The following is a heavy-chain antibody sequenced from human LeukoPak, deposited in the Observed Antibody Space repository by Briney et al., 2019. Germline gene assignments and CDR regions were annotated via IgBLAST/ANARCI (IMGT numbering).Heavy chain of an antibody. D-gene: IGHD2-8*01. J-gene: IGHJ3*02. CDR2: TSYDGSNK. CDR1: GFTFSSYA. Sequence: GGSLRLSCAASGFTFSSYAMHWVRQAPGKGLEWVAVTSYDGSNKYYADSVKGRFAISRDSSKNTLYLQMNSLRAEDTAVYYCARDGMVPGDAFDIWGQGTMVTVSS. V-gene: IGHV3-30*09. CDR3: ARDGMVPGDAFDI.